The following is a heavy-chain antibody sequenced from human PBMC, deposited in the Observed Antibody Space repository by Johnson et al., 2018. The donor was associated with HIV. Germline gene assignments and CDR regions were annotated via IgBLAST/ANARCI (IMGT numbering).Heavy chain of an antibody. CDR2: IKQAGSEK. J-gene: IGHJ3*02. D-gene: IGHD3-9*01. CDR1: GFTFNSYA. CDR3: AKDLIVFDWFNAYDAFDI. V-gene: IGHV3-7*01. Sequence: VQLVESGGGVVQPGRSLRLFCAASGFTFNSYAMHWVRQAPGKGLEWVANIKQAGSEKNYVDSVKGRFTISRDNSKNTLYLQMNSLRADDTAVYYCAKDLIVFDWFNAYDAFDIWGQGTMVTVSS.